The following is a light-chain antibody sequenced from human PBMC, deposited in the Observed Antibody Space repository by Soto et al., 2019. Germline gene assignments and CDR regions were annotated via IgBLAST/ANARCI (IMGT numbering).Light chain of an antibody. CDR1: QSVSSN. CDR3: KQYNNWPIT. Sequence: EIVMTQSPATLSVSPGERATLSCRASQSVSSNLAWYQQKPGQAPRLLIYGASTRATGIPARFSGSGSGTEFTLTIRSRQSEDFEVYSCKQYNNWPITFGPGTKVDIK. J-gene: IGKJ3*01. V-gene: IGKV3-15*01. CDR2: GAS.